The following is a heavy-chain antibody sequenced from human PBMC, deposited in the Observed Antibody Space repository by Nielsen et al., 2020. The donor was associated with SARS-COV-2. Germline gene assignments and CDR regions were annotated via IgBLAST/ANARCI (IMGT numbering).Heavy chain of an antibody. J-gene: IGHJ4*02. CDR3: ARGGHFSSGWRVFDY. Sequence: SETLSLTCTVSGGSISSYYWSWIRQPPGKGLEWIGYIYYSGSTNYNPSLKSQVTISVDTSKNQFSLKLSSGTAADTAVYYCARGGHFSSGWRVFDYWGQGTLVTVSS. CDR2: IYYSGST. V-gene: IGHV4-59*08. D-gene: IGHD6-19*01. CDR1: GGSISSYY.